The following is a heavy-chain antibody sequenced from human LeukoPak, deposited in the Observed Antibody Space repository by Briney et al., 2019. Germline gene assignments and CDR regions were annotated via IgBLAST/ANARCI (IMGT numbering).Heavy chain of an antibody. CDR3: AKILERELQYYYYGMDV. D-gene: IGHD5-24*01. CDR2: IKQDGSEK. V-gene: IGHV3-7*03. CDR1: GFTFSSYW. Sequence: GGSLRLSCAASGFTFSSYWMSWVRQAPGKGLEWVANIKQDGSEKYYVDSVKGRFAISRDNSKNTLYLQMNSLRAEDTAVYYCAKILERELQYYYYGMDVWGQGTSVTVSS. J-gene: IGHJ6*02.